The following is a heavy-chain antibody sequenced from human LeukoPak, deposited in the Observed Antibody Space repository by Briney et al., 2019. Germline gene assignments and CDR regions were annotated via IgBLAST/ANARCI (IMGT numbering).Heavy chain of an antibody. CDR3: ARGGDRHYYDSSGYPRVDAFDI. Sequence: GGSLSLSCAASGFTFSSYSMNWVRQAPGKGLEWVSSISSSSSYIYYADSVKGRFTISRDNAKNSLYLQMNSLRAEDTAVYYCARGGDRHYYDSSGYPRVDAFDIWGQGTMVTVSS. CDR2: ISSSSSYI. D-gene: IGHD3-22*01. V-gene: IGHV3-21*01. J-gene: IGHJ3*02. CDR1: GFTFSSYS.